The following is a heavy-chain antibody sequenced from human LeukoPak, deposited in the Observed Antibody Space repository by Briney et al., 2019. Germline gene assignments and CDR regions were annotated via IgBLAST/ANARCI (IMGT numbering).Heavy chain of an antibody. Sequence: ASVKVSCKASGYTFTSYGISWVRQAPGQGLEWMGWISAYNGNTNYAQKLQGRVTMTTDTSTSTAYMELRSLRSDDTAVYYCARDLDIAAAGIPGYWGQGTLVTVSS. CDR1: GYTFTSYG. D-gene: IGHD6-13*01. J-gene: IGHJ4*02. V-gene: IGHV1-18*01. CDR3: ARDLDIAAAGIPGY. CDR2: ISAYNGNT.